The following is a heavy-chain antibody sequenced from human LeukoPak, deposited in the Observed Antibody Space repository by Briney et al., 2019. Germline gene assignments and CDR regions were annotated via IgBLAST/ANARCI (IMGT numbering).Heavy chain of an antibody. CDR3: ARVRLRWGGLSSIY. CDR2: ISSDGRST. V-gene: IGHV3-74*01. Sequence: PGGSLRLSCAASGITFSSYWMHWVRQAPGKGLVWVARISSDGRSTRYADSVKGRFTISRDNAKNTLYLQMNSLRADDTAVYYCARVRLRWGGLSSIYWGQGTLVTVSS. J-gene: IGHJ4*02. D-gene: IGHD3-16*02. CDR1: GITFSSYW.